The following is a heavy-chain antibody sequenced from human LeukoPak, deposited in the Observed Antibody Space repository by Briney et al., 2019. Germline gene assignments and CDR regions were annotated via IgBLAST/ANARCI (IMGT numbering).Heavy chain of an antibody. CDR2: IYHSGGT. J-gene: IGHJ4*02. CDR3: ASLQVPAAIGIDY. Sequence: SETLSLTCAVSGYSISSGYYWGWIRQPPGKGLEWIGSIYHSGGTYYNPSLKSRVTISVDTSKNQFSLKLSSVTAADTAVYYCASLQVPAAIGIDYWGQGTLVTVSS. V-gene: IGHV4-38-2*01. CDR1: GYSISSGYY. D-gene: IGHD2-2*01.